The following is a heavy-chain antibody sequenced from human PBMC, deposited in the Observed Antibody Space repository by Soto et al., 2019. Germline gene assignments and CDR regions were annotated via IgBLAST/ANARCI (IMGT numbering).Heavy chain of an antibody. D-gene: IGHD6-25*01. CDR2: VTGGGDTT. V-gene: IGHV3-11*01. CDR1: GFRFSDFY. J-gene: IGHJ4*02. Sequence: QVPLVESGGALVQPEGSLRLSCAASGFRFSDFYMSWIRQAPGKGLEWVSYVTGGGDTTHYADSVKGRFTISRDNARNSLYLQMNSLRADDSAVYYCVRGGYSGYFIYWGQGTLVTVSS. CDR3: VRGGYSGYFIY.